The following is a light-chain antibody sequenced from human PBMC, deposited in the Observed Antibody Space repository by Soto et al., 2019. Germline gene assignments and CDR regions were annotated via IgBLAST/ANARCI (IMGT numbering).Light chain of an antibody. CDR2: DVN. CDR1: SSDVGGYKY. V-gene: IGLV2-14*01. J-gene: IGLJ3*02. Sequence: QSALTQPASVSGSPGQSITIACTGTSSDVGGYKYVSWYQQYPGKAPKLMIYDVNNRPSGVSSRFSGSKSGNTASLTISGLQAEDEADYYCSSYTSSSTLVFGGGTKLTVL. CDR3: SSYTSSSTLV.